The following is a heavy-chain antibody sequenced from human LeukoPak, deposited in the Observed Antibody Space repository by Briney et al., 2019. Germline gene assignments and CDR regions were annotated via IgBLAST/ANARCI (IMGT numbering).Heavy chain of an antibody. J-gene: IGHJ4*02. CDR1: GFTFSNYW. D-gene: IGHD4-23*01. CDR2: INSDGSST. Sequence: GGSLRLSCAASGFTFSNYWMHWVRQAPGKGLGWVSRINSDGSSTSYADSVKGRFTISRDNAKNTLYLQMNSLKAEDTAVYYCARGGGTVVTPVDYWGQGTLVTVSS. V-gene: IGHV3-74*01. CDR3: ARGGGTVVTPVDY.